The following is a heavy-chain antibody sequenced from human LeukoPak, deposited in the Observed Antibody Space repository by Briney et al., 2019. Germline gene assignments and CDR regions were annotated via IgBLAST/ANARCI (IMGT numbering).Heavy chain of an antibody. Sequence: PGGSLRLSCAASGFTFSSYAKSWVRQAPGKGLEWVSTISGSGSSTYYADSVKGRFTISRDNSKNTLYLQMNSLRAEDTAVYYCAKDLDYYGSGSRPWGQGTLVTVSS. CDR3: AKDLDYYGSGSRP. D-gene: IGHD3-10*01. J-gene: IGHJ5*02. V-gene: IGHV3-23*01. CDR2: ISGSGSST. CDR1: GFTFSSYA.